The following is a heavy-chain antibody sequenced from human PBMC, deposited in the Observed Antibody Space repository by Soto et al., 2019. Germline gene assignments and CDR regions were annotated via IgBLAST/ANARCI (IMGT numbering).Heavy chain of an antibody. CDR2: IYWDYDK. CDR1: GFSLSSTEEG. J-gene: IGHJ4*02. Sequence: QITLKESGPTLVKPTQTLTLTCTFSGFSLSSTEEGVGWFRQPPGKAPEWLALIYWDYDKRYSPSLKTRLTITTDTSQNQVVLTMTNVDPVDTATYSCAHGSCSGADCYPNPYFDYWGQAILVTVSS. V-gene: IGHV2-5*02. D-gene: IGHD2-21*02. CDR3: AHGSCSGADCYPNPYFDY.